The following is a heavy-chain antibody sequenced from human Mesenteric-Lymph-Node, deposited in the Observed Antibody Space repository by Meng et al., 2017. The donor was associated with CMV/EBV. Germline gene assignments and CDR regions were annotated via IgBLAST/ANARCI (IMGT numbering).Heavy chain of an antibody. V-gene: IGHV1-24*01. J-gene: IGHJ4*02. Sequence: ASVKVSCKASGGTFSSYAISWVRQAPGKGLEWMGRFDLEDGETIYAQKFQGRVTMTEDTSTDTAYMELSSLRSEDTAVYYCVTPHPLYSGSYLGKYYLDYWGQGTLVTVSS. CDR1: GGTFSSYA. CDR2: FDLEDGET. D-gene: IGHD1-26*01. CDR3: VTPHPLYSGSYLGKYYLDY.